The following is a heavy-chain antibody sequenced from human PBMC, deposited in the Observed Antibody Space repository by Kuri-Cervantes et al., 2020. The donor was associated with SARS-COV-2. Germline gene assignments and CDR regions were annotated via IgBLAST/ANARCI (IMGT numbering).Heavy chain of an antibody. V-gene: IGHV3-48*03. J-gene: IGHJ6*03. CDR2: ISSSGSTI. CDR3: ARVAGEGPIYYYYMDV. D-gene: IGHD3-10*01. CDR1: GFTFSSYA. Sequence: GESLKISCAASGFTFSSYAMHWVRQAPGKGLEWVSYISSSGSTIYYADSVKGRFTISRDNAKNSLYLQMNSLRAEDTAVYYCARVAGEGPIYYYYMDVWGKGTTVTVSS.